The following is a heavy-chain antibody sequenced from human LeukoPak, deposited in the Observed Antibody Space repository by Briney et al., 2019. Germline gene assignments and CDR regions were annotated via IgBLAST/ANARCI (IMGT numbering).Heavy chain of an antibody. CDR3: AKATVSVTTGYYYGMDV. D-gene: IGHD4-11*01. J-gene: IGHJ6*02. CDR1: GFTFDDYA. V-gene: IGHV3-9*01. CDR2: ISWNSGSI. Sequence: GRSLRLSCAASGFTFDDYAMHWVRQAPGKGLECVSGISWNSGSIGYADSVKGRFTISRDNAKNSLYLQMNSLRAEDTALYYCAKATVSVTTGYYYGMDVWGQGTTVTVSS.